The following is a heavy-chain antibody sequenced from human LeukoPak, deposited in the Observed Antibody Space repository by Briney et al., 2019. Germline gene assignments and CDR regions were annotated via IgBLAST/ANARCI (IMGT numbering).Heavy chain of an antibody. CDR1: GFKFSVHY. CDR3: GSRRRHCSTSSCPGL. D-gene: IGHD2-2*01. CDR2: ITNKANNFTT. V-gene: IGHV3-72*01. Sequence: GGSLRLSCAASGFKFSVHYIDWVRQAPGKGLEWVGRITNKANNFTTGYAASVKRRFPISRDDSQTSVYLQMKSLKTEDAAVYYWGSRRRHCSTSSCPGLWGKGTTVTVSS. J-gene: IGHJ6*04.